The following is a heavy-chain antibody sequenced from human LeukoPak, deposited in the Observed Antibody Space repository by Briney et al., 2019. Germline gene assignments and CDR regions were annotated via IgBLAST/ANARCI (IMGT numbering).Heavy chain of an antibody. CDR3: ASGGGVLAAFDI. CDR2: IRSKANGYAT. J-gene: IGHJ3*02. D-gene: IGHD2-8*01. CDR1: GFSSSALS. Sequence: GGSLNLSCGASGFSSSALSMHWVRQPPGKGLGWVGRIRSKANGYATHFAASVDGRFTVSRDDSKNTIYLHMNSLKTEDTGVYYCASGGGVLAAFDIWGQGTMVLVSS. V-gene: IGHV3-73*01.